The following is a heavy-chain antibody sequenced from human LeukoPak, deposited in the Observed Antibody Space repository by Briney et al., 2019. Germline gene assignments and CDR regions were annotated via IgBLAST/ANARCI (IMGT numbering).Heavy chain of an antibody. Sequence: GASVKVSCKASGYTFTSYDINWVRQATGQGLEWMGWMNPNSGNTGYAQKFQGRVTITRNTSINTAYMELSSLRSEDTAVYYCAKNGQWELERLDYWGQGTLVTVSS. CDR2: MNPNSGNT. J-gene: IGHJ4*02. D-gene: IGHD1-26*01. CDR3: AKNGQWELERLDY. V-gene: IGHV1-8*03. CDR1: GYTFTSYD.